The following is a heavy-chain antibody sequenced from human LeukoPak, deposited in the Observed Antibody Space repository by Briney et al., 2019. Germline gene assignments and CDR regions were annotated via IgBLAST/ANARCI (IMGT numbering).Heavy chain of an antibody. CDR3: ARANSGYDQNWFDP. J-gene: IGHJ5*02. CDR1: GYTFTSYY. CDR2: ISAYNGNT. D-gene: IGHD5-12*01. V-gene: IGHV1-18*04. Sequence: ASVKVSCKASGYTFTSYYMHWVRQAPGQGLEWMGWISAYNGNTNYAQKLQGRVTMTTDTSTSTAYMELRSLRSDDTAVYYCARANSGYDQNWFDPWGQGTLVTVSS.